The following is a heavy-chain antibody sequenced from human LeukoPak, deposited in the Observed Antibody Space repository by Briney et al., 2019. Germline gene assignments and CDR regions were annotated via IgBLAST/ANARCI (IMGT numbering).Heavy chain of an antibody. J-gene: IGHJ4*02. D-gene: IGHD3-3*02. CDR1: GGSISSSSYY. CDR3: ARSSTFHFDY. Sequence: SETLSLTCTVSGGSISSSSYYWGWIRQPPGKGLEWIGSIYYSGSTYYSPSLKSRVTISVDTSKNQFSLKLSSVTAADTAVYYCARSSTFHFDYWGQGTLVTVSS. CDR2: IYYSGST. V-gene: IGHV4-39*01.